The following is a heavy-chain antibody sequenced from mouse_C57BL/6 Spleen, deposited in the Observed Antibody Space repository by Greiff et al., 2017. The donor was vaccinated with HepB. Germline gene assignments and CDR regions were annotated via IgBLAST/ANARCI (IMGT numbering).Heavy chain of an antibody. CDR1: GYAFSSSW. J-gene: IGHJ2*01. D-gene: IGHD2-2*01. CDR2: IYPGDGDT. CDR3: YGYDVDY. Sequence: QVQLQQSGPELVKPGASVKISCKASGYAFSSSWMNWVKQRPGKGLEWIGRIYPGDGDTNYNGKFKGKATLTADKSSSTAYMQLSSLTSEDYAVYFCYGYDVDYWGQGTTLTVSS. V-gene: IGHV1-82*01.